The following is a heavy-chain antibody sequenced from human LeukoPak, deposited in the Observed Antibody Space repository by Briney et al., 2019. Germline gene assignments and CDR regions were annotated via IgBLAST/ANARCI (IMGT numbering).Heavy chain of an antibody. Sequence: GGSLRLSCAASGFTFSSYSMNWVRQAPGKGLEWVSSISSSSSYIYYADSAKGRFTISRDNAKNSLYLQINSLRAEDTAVYYCARGSGYSYGSWFDPWGQGTLVTVSS. D-gene: IGHD3-10*01. J-gene: IGHJ5*02. CDR3: ARGSGYSYGSWFDP. CDR1: GFTFSSYS. CDR2: ISSSSSYI. V-gene: IGHV3-21*01.